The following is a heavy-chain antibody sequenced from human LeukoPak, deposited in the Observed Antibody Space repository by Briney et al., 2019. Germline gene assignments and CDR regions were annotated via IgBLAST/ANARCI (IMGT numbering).Heavy chain of an antibody. Sequence: ASVKVSCKASGGTFSSYAISWVRQATGQGLEWMGWMNPNSGNTGYAQKFQGRVAMTRNTSICTAYMELSSLRSEDTAVYYCARDSYYYDSSGYLRNHYYGMDVWGQGTTVIVSS. CDR3: ARDSYYYDSSGYLRNHYYGMDV. J-gene: IGHJ6*02. CDR1: GGTFSSYA. CDR2: MNPNSGNT. D-gene: IGHD3-22*01. V-gene: IGHV1-8*02.